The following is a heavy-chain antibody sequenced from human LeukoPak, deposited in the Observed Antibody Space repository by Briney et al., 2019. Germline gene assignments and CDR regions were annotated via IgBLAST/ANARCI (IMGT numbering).Heavy chain of an antibody. Sequence: SETLSLTCTVSGASINTAYYYWGWLRQTQGRGREWIGTIYYNANTYYNPSLKSPLTISIDTSKNQFSLRLSSVTAADTTLYYCARQPAVAAAGNYFDYWGQGILVTVSS. CDR1: GASINTAYYY. V-gene: IGHV4-39*01. CDR2: IYYNANT. J-gene: IGHJ4*02. CDR3: ARQPAVAAAGNYFDY. D-gene: IGHD6-13*01.